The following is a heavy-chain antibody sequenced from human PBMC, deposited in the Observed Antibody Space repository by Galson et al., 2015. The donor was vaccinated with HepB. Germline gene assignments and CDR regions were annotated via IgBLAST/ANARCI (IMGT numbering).Heavy chain of an antibody. CDR3: ARALLTGTTERFDY. V-gene: IGHV3-30*04. CDR1: GFTFSSYA. J-gene: IGHJ4*02. D-gene: IGHD1-20*01. Sequence: SLRLSCAASGFTFSSYAMYWVRQAPGKGLEWVAVISYDGSNKYYADSVKGRFTISRDNSKNTLYLQVNSLRAEDTAVYYCARALLTGTTERFDYWGQGTLVTVSS. CDR2: ISYDGSNK.